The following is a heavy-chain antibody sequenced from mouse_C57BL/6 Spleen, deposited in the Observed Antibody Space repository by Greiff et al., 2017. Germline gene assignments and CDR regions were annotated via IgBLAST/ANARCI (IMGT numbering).Heavy chain of an antibody. CDR2: IDPENGDT. D-gene: IGHD2-2*01. CDR3: TTATMVTTAGCAY. Sequence: DVKLQESGAELVRPGASVKLSCTASGFNIKDDYMHWVKQRPEQGLEWIGWIDPENGDTEYASKFQGKATITADTSSNTAYLQLSSLTSEDTAVYYCTTATMVTTAGCAYWGQGTLVTVSA. V-gene: IGHV14-4*01. CDR1: GFNIKDDY. J-gene: IGHJ3*01.